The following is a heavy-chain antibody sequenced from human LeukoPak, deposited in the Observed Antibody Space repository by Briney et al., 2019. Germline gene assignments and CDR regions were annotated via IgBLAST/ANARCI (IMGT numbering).Heavy chain of an antibody. D-gene: IGHD1-26*01. J-gene: IGHJ4*02. Sequence: GGSLRLSCAASGFTFSSYNMNWVRQAPGKGLEWISYITTSGGTIYYADSVKGRFTISRDNAKNSLYLQMNSLRDEDTAVYYCARRIVGAFPFDYWGQGTLVTVSS. CDR1: GFTFSSYN. CDR3: ARRIVGAFPFDY. CDR2: ITTSGGTI. V-gene: IGHV3-48*02.